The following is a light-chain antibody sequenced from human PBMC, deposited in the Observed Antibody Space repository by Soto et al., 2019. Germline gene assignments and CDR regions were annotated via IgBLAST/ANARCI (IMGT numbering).Light chain of an antibody. Sequence: AAPGQKVTISCSGSSSNIGGNSVSWYQQLPGTAPKLLIYDDNKRPSGIPDRFSGSKSGTSATLGITGFQTGDEADYYCGSWDSSLSAYVFGTGTKVTVL. CDR1: SSNIGGNS. J-gene: IGLJ1*01. CDR2: DDN. V-gene: IGLV1-51*01. CDR3: GSWDSSLSAYV.